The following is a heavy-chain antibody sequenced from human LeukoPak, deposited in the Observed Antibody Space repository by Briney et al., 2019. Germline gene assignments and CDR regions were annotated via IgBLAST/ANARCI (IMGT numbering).Heavy chain of an antibody. Sequence: PGGSLRLSCAASGFTFSSYGMHWVRQAPGKGLEWVVFIGYDGSNKYYADSVKGRFTISRDNSKNTLYLQMNSLRAEDTAVYYCAKDALAVARTFYYYYMDVWGKGTTVTISS. J-gene: IGHJ6*03. CDR1: GFTFSSYG. CDR3: AKDALAVARTFYYYYMDV. CDR2: IGYDGSNK. D-gene: IGHD6-19*01. V-gene: IGHV3-30*02.